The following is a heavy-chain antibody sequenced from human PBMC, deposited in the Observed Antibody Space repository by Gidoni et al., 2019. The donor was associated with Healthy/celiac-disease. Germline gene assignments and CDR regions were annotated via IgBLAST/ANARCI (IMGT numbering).Heavy chain of an antibody. CDR1: GFTFSSYG. CDR2: IWYDGSNK. CDR3: AREQLVRGPIDY. J-gene: IGHJ4*02. D-gene: IGHD6-13*01. Sequence: VQLVESGGGVVQPGRSRRLSCAAAGFTFSSYGTHWGSQAPGKGLEWVAVIWYDGSNKYYADSVKGRFTISRDNSKNTLYLQMNSLRAEDTAVYYCAREQLVRGPIDYWGQGTLVTVSS. V-gene: IGHV3-33*01.